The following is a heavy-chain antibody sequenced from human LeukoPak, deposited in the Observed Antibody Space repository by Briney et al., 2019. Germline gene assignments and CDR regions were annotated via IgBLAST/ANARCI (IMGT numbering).Heavy chain of an antibody. D-gene: IGHD3-10*01. CDR1: GGSISSYY. V-gene: IGHV4-59*01. CDR2: IYYSGST. Sequence: SETLSLTCTVSGGSISSYYWSWIRQPPGKGLEWIGYIYYSGSTNYNPSLKSRVTISVDTSKNQFSLKLSSVTAADTAVYYCATTTPITMVRGVISSFDYWGQGTLVTVSS. CDR3: ATTTPITMVRGVISSFDY. J-gene: IGHJ4*02.